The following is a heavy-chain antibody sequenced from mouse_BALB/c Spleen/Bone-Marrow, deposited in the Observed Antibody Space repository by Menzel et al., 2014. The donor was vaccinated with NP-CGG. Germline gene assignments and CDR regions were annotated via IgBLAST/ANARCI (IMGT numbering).Heavy chain of an antibody. CDR2: IDPANGNT. V-gene: IGHV14-3*02. CDR3: ARGTPYAMDD. CDR1: GFNIKDTY. D-gene: IGHD2-14*01. J-gene: IGHJ4*01. Sequence: VQLQQSGAELVKPGASVKLSCTASGFNIKDTYMHWVKQRPEQGLEWIGRIDPANGNTKYDPKFQGKATITADTSSNTAYLQLSSLTSEDTAVYYCARGTPYAMDDWGQGTSVTVSS.